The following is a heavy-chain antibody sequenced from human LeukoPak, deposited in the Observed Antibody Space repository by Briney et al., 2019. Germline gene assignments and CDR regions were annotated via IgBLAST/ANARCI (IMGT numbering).Heavy chain of an antibody. CDR3: VAGRGWLPDY. CDR2: ISSSSYM. V-gene: IGHV3-21*04. CDR1: GFTFNTYS. J-gene: IGHJ4*02. Sequence: GGSLRLSCAASGFTFNTYSMNWVRQAPGKGLEWVSSISSSSYMYYADSVKGRFTISRDNAKNSLYLQMNSLRVDDMAVYYCVAGRGWLPDYWGQGTLVTVSS. D-gene: IGHD5-12*01.